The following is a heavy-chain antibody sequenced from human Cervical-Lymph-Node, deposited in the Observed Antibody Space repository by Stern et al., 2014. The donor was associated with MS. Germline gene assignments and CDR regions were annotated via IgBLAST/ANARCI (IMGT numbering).Heavy chain of an antibody. CDR2: IYWDADK. J-gene: IGHJ4*02. CDR3: AHRSYYHSGGYKQQTFDY. V-gene: IGHV2-5*02. CDR1: GFSLSTRDVS. D-gene: IGHD3-22*01. Sequence: QITLKESGPTLVKPTQTLTLTCTFSGFSLSTRDVSVAWIRQPPGKALEWLALIYWDADKRYSPSLKARLTITKDTSKNQVVLTMTNMDPVDTATYYCAHRSYYHSGGYKQQTFDYWGQGTLVTVSS.